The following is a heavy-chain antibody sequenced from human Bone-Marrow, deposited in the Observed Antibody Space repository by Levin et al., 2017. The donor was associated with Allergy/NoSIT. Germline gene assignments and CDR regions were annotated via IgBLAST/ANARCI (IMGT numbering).Heavy chain of an antibody. D-gene: IGHD3-10*01. CDR2: INPSGGST. J-gene: IGHJ4*02. CDR3: ARVSYYSESGTYYFYYFDY. CDR1: GYTFSSNY. Sequence: GGSLRLSCKASGYTFSSNYIHWVRQAPGQGLEWMGMINPSGGSTNYAQKFQGRVTMTRDTSTSTVYMDLSSLRSEDTAVYYCARVSYYSESGTYYFYYFDYWGQGTLVTVSS. V-gene: IGHV1-46*01.